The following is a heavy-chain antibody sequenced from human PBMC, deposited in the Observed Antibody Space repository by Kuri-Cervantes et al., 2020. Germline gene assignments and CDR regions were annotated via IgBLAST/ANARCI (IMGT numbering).Heavy chain of an antibody. CDR2: INPSGGST. Sequence: ASVKVSCKASGYTFTSYYMHWVRQAPGQGLEWMGIINPSGGSTSYAQKLQGRVTMTTDTSTSTAYMELRSLRSDDTAVYYCARSRQAGTRSPPDYWGQGTLVTVSS. J-gene: IGHJ4*02. D-gene: IGHD6-19*01. CDR1: GYTFTSYY. V-gene: IGHV1-46*01. CDR3: ARSRQAGTRSPPDY.